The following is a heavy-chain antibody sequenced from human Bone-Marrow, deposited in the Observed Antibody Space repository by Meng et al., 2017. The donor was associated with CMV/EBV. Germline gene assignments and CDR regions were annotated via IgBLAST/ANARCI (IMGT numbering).Heavy chain of an antibody. V-gene: IGHV4-39*07. CDR3: TRERISGTTNFDY. CDR1: GGSISSSGYY. D-gene: IGHD1-7*01. Sequence: SETLTLTCTASGGSISSSGYYCAWIRQPPGKGLEWIGSVYYSGKTYYTPSLTGRVTLSGDTYTSQLFLKLSSVTVAGTAVYYCTRERISGTTNFDYWGQGTLVTVSS. J-gene: IGHJ4*02. CDR2: VYYSGKT.